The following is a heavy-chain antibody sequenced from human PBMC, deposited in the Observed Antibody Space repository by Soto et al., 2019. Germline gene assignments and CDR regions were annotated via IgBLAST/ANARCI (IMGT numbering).Heavy chain of an antibody. D-gene: IGHD6-13*01. V-gene: IGHV4-39*01. Sequence: SETLSLTCTVSGGSISSSSYYWGWIRQPPGKGLEWIGSIYYSGSTYYNPSLKSRVTISVDTSKNQFSLKLSSVTAADTAVYYCARTTPVAAAEIDYWGQGTLVTVSS. J-gene: IGHJ4*02. CDR2: IYYSGST. CDR1: GGSISSSSYY. CDR3: ARTTPVAAAEIDY.